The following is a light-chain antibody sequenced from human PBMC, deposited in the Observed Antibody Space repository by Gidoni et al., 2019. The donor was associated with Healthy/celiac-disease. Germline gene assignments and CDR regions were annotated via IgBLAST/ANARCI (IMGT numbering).Light chain of an antibody. CDR2: WAS. J-gene: IGKJ1*01. CDR1: QSVLYSSNNKNY. CDR3: QQYYSTP. V-gene: IGKV4-1*01. Sequence: DIVMTQSPDSLAVSLGERATINCKSSQSVLYSSNNKNYLAWYQQKPGQPPKLLIYWASTRESGVPDRFSGSGSGTDFTLTISSLQAEDVAVYYCQQYYSTPVXQXTKVEIK.